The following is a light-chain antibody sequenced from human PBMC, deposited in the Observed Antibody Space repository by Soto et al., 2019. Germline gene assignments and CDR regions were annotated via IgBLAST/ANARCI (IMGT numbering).Light chain of an antibody. V-gene: IGLV3-21*02. CDR1: NIGSKS. Sequence: SYELTQPPSVSVAPGQTARITCGGTNIGSKSVHWSQQKPGQAPVLGVYDDSDRPSGIPERFSGSNSGNTATLTISRVEAGDEADYYCQVWDSSSDHYVFGTGTKVTVL. CDR3: QVWDSSSDHYV. CDR2: DDS. J-gene: IGLJ1*01.